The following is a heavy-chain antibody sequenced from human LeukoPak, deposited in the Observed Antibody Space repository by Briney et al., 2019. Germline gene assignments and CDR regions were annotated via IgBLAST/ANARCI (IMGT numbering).Heavy chain of an antibody. CDR2: IIVGSGKT. CDR1: GYTFTTYY. Sequence: ASVKVSCKASGYTFTTYYIHWVRQARGQRLEWIGWIIVGSGKTHYAQNFQERVTITRDMSTNTAYMELSSLRSEDTAVYYCAAELYSGSYGRCCSFAFWGQGTQVTVSS. V-gene: IGHV1-58*02. D-gene: IGHD1-26*01. J-gene: IGHJ4*02. CDR3: AAELYSGSYGRCCSFAF.